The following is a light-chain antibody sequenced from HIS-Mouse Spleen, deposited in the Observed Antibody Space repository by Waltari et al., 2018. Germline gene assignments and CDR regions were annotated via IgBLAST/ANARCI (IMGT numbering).Light chain of an antibody. CDR3: SSYTSSSTWV. Sequence: QSALTQPASVSGSPGQSITISCTGTSSDVGGYNYVPWYQQHPGKAPKLMIYEVSNRPSGVSNRLSGAKSGNTASLTISGLQAEDEADYYCSSYTSSSTWVFGGGTKLTVL. J-gene: IGLJ3*02. CDR2: EVS. CDR1: SSDVGGYNY. V-gene: IGLV2-14*01.